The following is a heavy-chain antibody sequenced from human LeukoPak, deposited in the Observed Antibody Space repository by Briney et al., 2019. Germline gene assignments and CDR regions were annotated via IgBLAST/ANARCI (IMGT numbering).Heavy chain of an antibody. CDR2: IDPSDSYT. CDR1: GYSFTSYW. J-gene: IGHJ4*02. CDR3: ARHSTVTTEAPHDY. V-gene: IGHV5-10-1*01. Sequence: TGESLKISCKGSGYSFTSYWISWVRQMPGKGLEWMGRIDPSDSYTNYSPSFQGHVTISADKSISTAYLQWSSLKASDTAMYYYARHSTVTTEAPHDYWGQGTLVTVSS. D-gene: IGHD4-17*01.